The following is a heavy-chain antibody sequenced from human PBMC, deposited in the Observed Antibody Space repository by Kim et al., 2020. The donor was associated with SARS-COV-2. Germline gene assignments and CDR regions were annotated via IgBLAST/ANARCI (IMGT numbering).Heavy chain of an antibody. V-gene: IGHV3-33*01. Sequence: GGSLRLSCAASGFTFSSYGMHWVRQAPGKGLEWVAVIWYDGSNKYYADSVKGRFTISRDNSKNTLYLQMNSLRAEDTAVYYCARDRAVAGTFPLDPLDYWGQGTLVTVSS. D-gene: IGHD6-19*01. CDR2: IWYDGSNK. J-gene: IGHJ4*02. CDR1: GFTFSSYG. CDR3: ARDRAVAGTFPLDPLDY.